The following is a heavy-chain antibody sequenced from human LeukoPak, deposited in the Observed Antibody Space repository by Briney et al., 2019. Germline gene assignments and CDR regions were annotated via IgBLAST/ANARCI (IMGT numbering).Heavy chain of an antibody. CDR1: GFTFSSYA. CDR2: ISGSGGST. D-gene: IGHD1-26*01. CDR3: AADRPAGSYSDFDY. Sequence: GGSLRLSCAASGFTFSSYAMSWVRQAPGKGLEWVSAISGSGGSTYYADSVKGRFTISIDNSKNTLYLQMNSLRAEDTAVYYCAADRPAGSYSDFDYWGQGTLVTVYS. J-gene: IGHJ4*02. V-gene: IGHV3-23*01.